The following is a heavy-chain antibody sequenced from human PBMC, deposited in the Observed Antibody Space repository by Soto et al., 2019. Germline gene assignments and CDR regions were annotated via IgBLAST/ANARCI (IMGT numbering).Heavy chain of an antibody. CDR1: GYTLTELS. CDR3: ATLRYFDWLFRSNWFDP. CDR2: FDPEDGET. D-gene: IGHD3-9*01. J-gene: IGHJ5*02. Sequence: ASVKVSCKVSGYTLTELSMHWVRQAPGKGLEWMGGFDPEDGETIYAQKFQGRVTMTEDTSTDTAYMELSSLRSEDTAVYYCATLRYFDWLFRSNWFDPWGQGTLVTVSS. V-gene: IGHV1-24*01.